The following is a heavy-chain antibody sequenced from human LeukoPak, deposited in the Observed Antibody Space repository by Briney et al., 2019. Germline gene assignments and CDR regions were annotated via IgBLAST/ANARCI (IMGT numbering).Heavy chain of an antibody. Sequence: PGGSLRLSCAASGFTFDDYAMHWVRQAPGKGLEWVSGISWNSGGIGYADSVKGRFTISRDNAKNSLYLQMNSLRAEDMALYYCAKDISSGSYPGGYFDYWGQGTLVTVSS. D-gene: IGHD1-26*01. V-gene: IGHV3-9*03. CDR2: ISWNSGGI. CDR1: GFTFDDYA. J-gene: IGHJ4*02. CDR3: AKDISSGSYPGGYFDY.